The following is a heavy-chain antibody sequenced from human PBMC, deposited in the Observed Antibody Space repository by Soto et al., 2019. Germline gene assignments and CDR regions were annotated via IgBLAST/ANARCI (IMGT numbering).Heavy chain of an antibody. CDR3: VRSGGHVAVAGTVDY. CDR1: GYTFTSYG. D-gene: IGHD6-19*01. Sequence: QVQLVQSGAEVKKPGASVKVSCKASGYTFTSYGISWVRQAPGQGLEWMGWISAYNGNTNYAQKLQGRVTMTTDTSMSTAYMELRSLRSDYTAVYYCVRSGGHVAVAGTVDYWGQGTLVTVSS. CDR2: ISAYNGNT. V-gene: IGHV1-18*01. J-gene: IGHJ4*02.